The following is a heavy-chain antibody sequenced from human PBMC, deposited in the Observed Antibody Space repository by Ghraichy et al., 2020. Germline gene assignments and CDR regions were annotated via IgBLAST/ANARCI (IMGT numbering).Heavy chain of an antibody. Sequence: ASVKVSCKASGYTFTSYYMHWVRQAPGQGLEWMGIINPSGGSTSYAQKFQGRVTMTRDTSTSTVYMELSSLRSEDTAVYYCARDIVVVTAMEGLLDYWGQGTLVTVSS. D-gene: IGHD2-21*02. V-gene: IGHV1-46*01. J-gene: IGHJ4*02. CDR2: INPSGGST. CDR1: GYTFTSYY. CDR3: ARDIVVVTAMEGLLDY.